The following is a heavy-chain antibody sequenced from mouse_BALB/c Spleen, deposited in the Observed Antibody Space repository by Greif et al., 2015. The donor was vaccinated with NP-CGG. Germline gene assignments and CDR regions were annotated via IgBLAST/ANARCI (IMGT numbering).Heavy chain of an antibody. CDR3: ARSITTGFAY. D-gene: IGHD2-4*01. Sequence: QVQLQQSGPELVKPGASVKISCKASGYSFTSYYIHWVKQRPGQGLEWIGWIFPGSGNTKYNEKFKGKATLTADTSSSTAYMQLSSLTSGDSAVYFCARSITTGFAYWGQGTLVTVSA. CDR1: GYSFTSYY. CDR2: IFPGSGNT. V-gene: IGHV1-66*01. J-gene: IGHJ3*01.